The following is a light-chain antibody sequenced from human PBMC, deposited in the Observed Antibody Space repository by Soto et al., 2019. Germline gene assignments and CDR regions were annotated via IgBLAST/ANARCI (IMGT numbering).Light chain of an antibody. V-gene: IGKV3-20*01. CDR2: AAS. CDR3: QQKHT. CDR1: QSVSSSY. Sequence: EIVLTQSPGTLSLSPGERATLSCRASQSVSSSYLAWYQQKPGQAPKLLIYAASSRATCIPDRFSGSGSATNITLTISRLDPEDFAVYYCQQKHTFGQGTKLEIK. J-gene: IGKJ2*01.